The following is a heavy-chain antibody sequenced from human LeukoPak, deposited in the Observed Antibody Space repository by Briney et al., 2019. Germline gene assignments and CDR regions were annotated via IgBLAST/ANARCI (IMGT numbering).Heavy chain of an antibody. CDR3: ANHPFDY. V-gene: IGHV3-48*03. Sequence: GGSLRLSCPASGSTVSSYGRNWVRQAPGKGLEWVSYISSSGNIMYYADSVKGRFTISRDNAKNSLYLQMNSLRAEDTAVYYCANHPFDYWGQGTLVTVSS. CDR2: ISSSGNIM. CDR1: GSTVSSYG. J-gene: IGHJ4*02.